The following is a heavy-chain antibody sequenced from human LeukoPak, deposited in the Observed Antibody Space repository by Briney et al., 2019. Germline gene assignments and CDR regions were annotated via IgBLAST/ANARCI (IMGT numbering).Heavy chain of an antibody. Sequence: SQTLSLTCAISGDSVSSNSAAWNWIRQSPSRGLEWLGRTYYRSKWYTYYAVSVKGRITINSGTSKIQFSLQLNSVTREDTAVYYCARGWGGNIDKWGQGTLVTVSS. CDR2: TYYRSKWYT. J-gene: IGHJ4*02. V-gene: IGHV6-1*01. D-gene: IGHD2/OR15-2a*01. CDR1: GDSVSSNSAA. CDR3: ARGWGGNIDK.